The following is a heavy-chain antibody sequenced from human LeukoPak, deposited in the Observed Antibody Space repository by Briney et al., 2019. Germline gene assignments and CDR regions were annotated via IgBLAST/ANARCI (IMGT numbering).Heavy chain of an antibody. CDR2: INPNSGGT. J-gene: IGHJ4*02. D-gene: IGHD3-22*01. V-gene: IGHV1-2*02. Sequence: GASVKVSCKASGYTFTGYYMHWVRQAPGPGLEWMGWINPNSGGTNYAQKFQGRVTMTRDTSISTAYMELSRLRSDDTAVYYCARGLYDSSGYTDYWGQGTLVTVSS. CDR3: ARGLYDSSGYTDY. CDR1: GYTFTGYY.